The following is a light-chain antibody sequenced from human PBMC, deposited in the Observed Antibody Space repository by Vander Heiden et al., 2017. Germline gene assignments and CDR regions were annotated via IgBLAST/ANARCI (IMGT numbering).Light chain of an antibody. CDR1: QSVLYNSNNKDY. Sequence: DIVMTQSPDSLAVSLGERATISCKSSQSVLYNSNNKDYLAWYQHKPGQSPKLLIYWASVREYGVPDRFSGSGSGTDFTLTSNGLQAADAAVYYWQQDLNTNSFGGGTKVEIK. CDR2: WAS. V-gene: IGKV4-1*01. CDR3: QQDLNTNS. J-gene: IGKJ4*01.